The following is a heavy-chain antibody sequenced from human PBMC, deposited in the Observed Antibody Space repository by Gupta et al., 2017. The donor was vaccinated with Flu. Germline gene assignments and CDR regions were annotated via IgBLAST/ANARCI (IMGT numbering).Heavy chain of an antibody. CDR1: GFTVSSHY. V-gene: IGHV3-66*02. Sequence: EVQLVESGGGLVQPGGSLRLSCAASGFTVSSHYMSWVRQAPGKGLEWVSVIYSGGSTYYADSVKGRFTISRDNSKNTLYLQMNSLRAEDTAVYYCARDSGSSVFLYDYWGQGTLVTVSS. CDR2: IYSGGST. CDR3: ARDSGSSVFLYDY. J-gene: IGHJ4*02. D-gene: IGHD6-6*01.